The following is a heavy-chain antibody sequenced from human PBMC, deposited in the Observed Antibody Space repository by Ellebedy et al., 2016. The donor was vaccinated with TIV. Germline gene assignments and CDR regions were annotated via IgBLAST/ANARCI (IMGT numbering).Heavy chain of an antibody. V-gene: IGHV3-7*01. CDR3: ARRASYGDYAVQVNPWFDP. Sequence: GESLKISCAASGFNFRSYWMTWVRHAPGKGLEWVAKIRQEGDEIYYVESVKGRFTISRDNAKNSLFLQMNSLRVEDTAVYYCARRASYGDYAVQVNPWFDPWGQGTLVTVSS. CDR1: GFNFRSYW. D-gene: IGHD4-17*01. CDR2: IRQEGDEI. J-gene: IGHJ5*02.